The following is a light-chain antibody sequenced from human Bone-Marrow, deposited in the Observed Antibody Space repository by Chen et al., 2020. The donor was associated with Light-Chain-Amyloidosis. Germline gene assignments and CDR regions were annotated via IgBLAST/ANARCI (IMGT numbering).Light chain of an antibody. V-gene: IGLV6-57*01. CDR2: EDD. Sequence: NFMLTQPHSVSESPGKTVIISCTRSSGSIATNYVQWYQQRPGSSPTTVIYEDDQRPSGVPDRFTGSVDRSSNSASLTITGLKTVNEADYYCQSSQDSSQGVFGGGTKLTVL. J-gene: IGLJ3*02. CDR3: QSSQDSSQGV. CDR1: SGSIATNY.